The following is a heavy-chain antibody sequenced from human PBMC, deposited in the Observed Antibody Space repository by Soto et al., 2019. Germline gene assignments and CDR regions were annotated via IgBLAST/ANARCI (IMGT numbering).Heavy chain of an antibody. V-gene: IGHV3-30-3*01. D-gene: IGHD1-26*01. CDR1: GFTFSSYA. Sequence: PGGSLRLSCAASGFTFSSYAMHWVRQAPGKGLEWVAVISYDGSNKYYADSVKGRFTISRDNSKNTLYLQMNSLRAEDTAVYYCARDRWELLGYYYYGMDVWGQGTTVTVSS. CDR3: ARDRWELLGYYYYGMDV. J-gene: IGHJ6*02. CDR2: ISYDGSNK.